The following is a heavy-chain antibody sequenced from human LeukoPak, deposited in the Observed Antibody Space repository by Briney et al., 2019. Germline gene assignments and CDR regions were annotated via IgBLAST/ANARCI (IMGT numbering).Heavy chain of an antibody. CDR2: IYYSGST. D-gene: IGHD3-22*01. V-gene: IGHV4-39*07. Sequence: KPSETLSLTCTVSGGPISSSSYYWGWIRQPPGKGLEWIGSIYYSGSTYYSPSLKSRVTIAVDTSKNQFSLKLSSVTAADTAVYYCARDSTYYYDSSGYSAFDIWGQGTMVTVSS. J-gene: IGHJ3*02. CDR3: ARDSTYYYDSSGYSAFDI. CDR1: GGPISSSSYY.